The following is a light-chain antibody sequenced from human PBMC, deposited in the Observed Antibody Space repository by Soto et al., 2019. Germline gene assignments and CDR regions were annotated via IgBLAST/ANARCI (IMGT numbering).Light chain of an antibody. J-gene: IGKJ4*01. Sequence: DIVMTQTPLSLSVTPGQSASISCKSSQTLLHSNGKSYLYWYLQKAGQPPQILIYEVSNRFSGVPARFSGGGSGTDFTLKISRVEAEDVGVYYCLQSLQFPLTFGGGTKVEIK. CDR3: LQSLQFPLT. V-gene: IGKV2D-29*01. CDR1: QTLLHSNGKSY. CDR2: EVS.